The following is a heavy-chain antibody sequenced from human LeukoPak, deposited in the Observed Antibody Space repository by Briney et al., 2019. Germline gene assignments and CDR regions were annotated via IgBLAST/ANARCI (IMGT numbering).Heavy chain of an antibody. CDR3: ARGSYGYNWFHP. CDR2: IIPIFGTA. Sequence: ASVKVSCKASGGTFSSYAISWVRQAPGQGLEWMGGIIPIFGTANYAQKFQGRVTITTDESTSTAYMELSSLRSEDTAVYYCARGSYGYNWFHPWGQGTLVTVSS. V-gene: IGHV1-69*05. J-gene: IGHJ5*02. D-gene: IGHD5-18*01. CDR1: GGTFSSYA.